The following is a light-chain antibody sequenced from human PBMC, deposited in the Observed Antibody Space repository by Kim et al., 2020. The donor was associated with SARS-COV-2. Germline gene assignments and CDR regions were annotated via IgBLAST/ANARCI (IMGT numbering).Light chain of an antibody. Sequence: ASIGDTVTITCRASQDSNTDLAGLQQRTGEAPKSLIYAVSSLESGVSSRFSGSGSATYFTLTISILQPEDFATYYCQQYTTYPLTSGGGTKVDIK. CDR2: AVS. CDR1: QDSNTD. J-gene: IGKJ4*01. V-gene: IGKV1-16*01. CDR3: QQYTTYPLT.